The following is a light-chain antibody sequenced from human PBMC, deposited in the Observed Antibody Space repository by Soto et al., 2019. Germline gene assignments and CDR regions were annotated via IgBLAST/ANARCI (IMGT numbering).Light chain of an antibody. J-gene: IGLJ1*01. CDR3: SSYTVIHSYV. V-gene: IGLV2-23*02. Sequence: QSVLAQPASVSGSPRQSITISCTGTNSDVGSYNLVSWFQQHPGKAPKLVIYEVTKRPSGVSDRFSGSKSGNTASLTISGLQAEDEADYYCSSYTVIHSYVFGTGTKVTVL. CDR1: NSDVGSYNL. CDR2: EVT.